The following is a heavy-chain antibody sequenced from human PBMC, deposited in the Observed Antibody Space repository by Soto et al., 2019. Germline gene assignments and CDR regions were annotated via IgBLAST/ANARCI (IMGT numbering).Heavy chain of an antibody. D-gene: IGHD7-27*01. CDR2: IYWEDAK. CDR3: VNRATLNSDWGTGYLDY. CDR1: GFSLSTSGVG. V-gene: IGHV2-5*02. J-gene: IGHJ4*02. Sequence: QITLKESGPTLVKPTETLTLTCTFSGFSLSTSGVGVGWFRQPPGKALEWLAYIYWEDAKRYTASLRSRLIITKDTSRNQVVLTVTYMDPVDTATYYCVNRATLNSDWGTGYLDYWGQGTLVTVSS.